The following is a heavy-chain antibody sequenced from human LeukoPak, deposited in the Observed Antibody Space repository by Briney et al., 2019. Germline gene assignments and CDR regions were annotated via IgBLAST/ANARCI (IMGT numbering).Heavy chain of an antibody. CDR1: GFTFSDYY. V-gene: IGHV3-11*04. CDR2: ISGSGRSI. D-gene: IGHD4-17*01. Sequence: PGGSLRLSCAASGFTFSDYYMSWIRQAPGKGLDWVSYISGSGRSIYYADSVKGRFTISRDNAKNSVYLEMNSLRAEDTAVYYCSVAPTLDYGDYVGGQGTLVTVSS. J-gene: IGHJ4*02. CDR3: SVAPTLDYGDYV.